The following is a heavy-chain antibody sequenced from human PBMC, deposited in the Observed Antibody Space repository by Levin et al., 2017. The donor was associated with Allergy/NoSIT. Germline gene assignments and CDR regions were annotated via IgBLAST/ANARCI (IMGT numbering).Heavy chain of an antibody. CDR3: ARGTYYDFWTHSYGMDV. CDR2: ISSSGTTI. CDR1: GFTFNKFE. V-gene: IGHV3-48*03. Sequence: GGSLRLSCAAFGFTFNKFEMDWVRQAPGKGLEWVSSISSSGTTISYADSVKGRFTISRDNTNDSLILQMNSLRAEDTAVYYCARGTYYDFWTHSYGMDVWGQGTTVTVSS. J-gene: IGHJ6*02. D-gene: IGHD3/OR15-3a*01.